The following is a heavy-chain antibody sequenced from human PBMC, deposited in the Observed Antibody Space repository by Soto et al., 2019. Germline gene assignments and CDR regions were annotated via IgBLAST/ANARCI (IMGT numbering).Heavy chain of an antibody. V-gene: IGHV3-49*04. D-gene: IGHD1-26*01. CDR2: IRSKAYGRTT. Sequence: QSGGSLRLSCTASGFTFGGYGMSWVRQAPGKGLEWVGSIRSKAYGRTTEYAASVKGRFTISRDDSKGIAYVQMNSLKTEDTGVYYCTRDGGGWELHPHFDNWGQGTLVTVSS. CDR3: TRDGGGWELHPHFDN. J-gene: IGHJ4*02. CDR1: GFTFGGYG.